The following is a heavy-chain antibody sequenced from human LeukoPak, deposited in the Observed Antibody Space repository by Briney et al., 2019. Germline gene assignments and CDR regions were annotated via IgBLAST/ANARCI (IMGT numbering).Heavy chain of an antibody. CDR3: AKGYDDYFDY. V-gene: IGHV3-30*18. Sequence: PGGSLRLSCAASGFTFSSYGMHWVRQAPGKGLEWVAVISYDGSNKYYADSVKGRFTISRDNSKNTLYLQMNSLRAEDTAVYYCAKGYDDYFDYWGQGTLVTVSS. J-gene: IGHJ4*02. D-gene: IGHD3-3*01. CDR2: ISYDGSNK. CDR1: GFTFSSYG.